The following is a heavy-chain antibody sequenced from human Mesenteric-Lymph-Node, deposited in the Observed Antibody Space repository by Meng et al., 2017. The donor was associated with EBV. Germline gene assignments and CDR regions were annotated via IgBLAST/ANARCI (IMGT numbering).Heavy chain of an antibody. Sequence: QVPLVKAGAVVKKPGSSVKVSCKASGGTFSSYAISWVRQAPGQGLEWMGGIIPIFGTANYAQKFQGRVTMTRDTSINTVYMELRRLKSDDTAVYYCVRDLDTTLTEDFAVWGQGSLVTVSS. V-gene: IGHV1-69*06. J-gene: IGHJ4*02. D-gene: IGHD3/OR15-3a*01. CDR2: IIPIFGTA. CDR3: VRDLDTTLTEDFAV. CDR1: GGTFSSYA.